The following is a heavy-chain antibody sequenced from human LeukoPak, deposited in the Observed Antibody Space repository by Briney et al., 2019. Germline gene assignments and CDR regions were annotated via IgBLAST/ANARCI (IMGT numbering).Heavy chain of an antibody. J-gene: IGHJ5*02. Sequence: SETLSLTCTVSGGSISSYYWSWIREPAGKGLEWIGRIYTSGSTNYNPSLKSRVTMSVDTSKNQFSLKLSSVTAADTAVYYCARVRGSSESYFNWFDPWGQGTLVTVSS. CDR2: IYTSGST. V-gene: IGHV4-4*07. D-gene: IGHD1-26*01. CDR1: GGSISSYY. CDR3: ARVRGSSESYFNWFDP.